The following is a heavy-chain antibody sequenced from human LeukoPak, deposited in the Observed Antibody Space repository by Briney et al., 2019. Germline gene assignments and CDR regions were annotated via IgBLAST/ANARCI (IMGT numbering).Heavy chain of an antibody. V-gene: IGHV1-2*02. CDR1: GYTFTGYY. CDR3: ARAGVYCSSTSCYEGYDY. D-gene: IGHD2-2*01. Sequence: ASVEVSCKASGYTFTGYYMHWVRQAPGQGLEWMGWINPNSGGTNYAQKFQGRVTMTRDTSISTAYMELSRLRSDDTAVYYCARAGVYCSSTSCYEGYDYWGQGTLVTVSS. CDR2: INPNSGGT. J-gene: IGHJ4*02.